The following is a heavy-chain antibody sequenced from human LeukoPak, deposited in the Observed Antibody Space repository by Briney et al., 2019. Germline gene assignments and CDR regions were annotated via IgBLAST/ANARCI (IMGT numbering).Heavy chain of an antibody. D-gene: IGHD3-10*01. CDR2: INHSGSA. CDR3: ARVASGLASGSYSLLNYYFYYMDV. CDR1: GESFSGYH. J-gene: IGHJ6*03. Sequence: SETLSLTCAVYGESFSGYHRSWIRQPPGKGLEWIGEINHSGSANYNPSLKSRVTISVDTSKNQFSLRLSSVTAADTAVYYCARVASGLASGSYSLLNYYFYYMDVWGRGTSVTVSS. V-gene: IGHV4-34*01.